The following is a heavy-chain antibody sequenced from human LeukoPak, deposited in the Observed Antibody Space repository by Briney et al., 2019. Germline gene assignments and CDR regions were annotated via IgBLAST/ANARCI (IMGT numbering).Heavy chain of an antibody. CDR3: ARSDYGDFYYFDY. D-gene: IGHD4-17*01. CDR2: IWYDGSNK. V-gene: IGHV3-33*01. CDR1: GFTFSSYG. J-gene: IGHJ4*02. Sequence: GRSLRLSCAASGFTFSSYGMHWVRQAPGKGLEWVAVIWYDGSNKYYADSVKGRFTISRDNSKNTLYLRMNSLRAEDTAVYYCARSDYGDFYYFDYWGQGTLVTVSS.